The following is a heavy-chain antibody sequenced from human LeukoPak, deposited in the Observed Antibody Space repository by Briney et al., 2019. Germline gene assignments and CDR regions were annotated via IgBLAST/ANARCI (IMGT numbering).Heavy chain of an antibody. Sequence: ASVKVSCKASGYTFTGYYMHWVRQAPGQGLEWMGRINPNSGGTNYAQKFQGGVTMTRDTSISTAYMELSRLRSDDTAVYYCAREVYYYDSSAKLGYYFDYWGQGTLVTVSS. V-gene: IGHV1-2*06. J-gene: IGHJ4*02. CDR3: AREVYYYDSSAKLGYYFDY. CDR2: INPNSGGT. D-gene: IGHD3-22*01. CDR1: GYTFTGYY.